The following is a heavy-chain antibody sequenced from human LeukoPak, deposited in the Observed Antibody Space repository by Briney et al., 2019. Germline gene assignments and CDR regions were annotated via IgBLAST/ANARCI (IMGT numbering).Heavy chain of an antibody. J-gene: IGHJ4*02. CDR3: AKESPGPIDY. CDR2: IYSGGST. CDR1: GFTVSSNY. Sequence: GGSLRLSCAASGFTVSSNYMSWVRQAPGKGPEWVSVIYSGGSTYYADSVKGRFTISRDNSKNTLYLQMNSLRAEDTAVYYCAKESPGPIDYWGQGTLVTVSS. V-gene: IGHV3-53*05.